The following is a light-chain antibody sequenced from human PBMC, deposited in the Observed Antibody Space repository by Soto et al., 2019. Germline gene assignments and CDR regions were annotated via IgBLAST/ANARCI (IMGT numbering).Light chain of an antibody. J-gene: IGKJ5*01. V-gene: IGKV1-5*01. CDR2: DAS. CDR3: QQGYSTIT. Sequence: DIQMTQSPSTLSASVGDRVTITCRASQTITRWMAWYQQKPGKAPKLLIYDASTLESGVPSRFSGSGSGTDFTLTIRGLQPEDFATYYCQQGYSTITFGQGTRLEIK. CDR1: QTITRW.